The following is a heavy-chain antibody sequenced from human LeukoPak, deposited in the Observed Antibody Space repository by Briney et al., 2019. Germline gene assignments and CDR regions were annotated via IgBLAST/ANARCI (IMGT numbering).Heavy chain of an antibody. CDR3: ARVEGRVVGPYCGGDCYSNY. V-gene: IGHV1-18*01. Sequence: GASVKVSCKASGYTFTSYGISWVRQAPGQGLEWMGWISAYNGNTNYAQKLQGRVTMTTDTSTSTAYMELRSLRPDDTAVYYCARVEGRVVGPYCGGDCYSNYWGQGTLVTVSS. CDR2: ISAYNGNT. D-gene: IGHD2-21*02. J-gene: IGHJ4*02. CDR1: GYTFTSYG.